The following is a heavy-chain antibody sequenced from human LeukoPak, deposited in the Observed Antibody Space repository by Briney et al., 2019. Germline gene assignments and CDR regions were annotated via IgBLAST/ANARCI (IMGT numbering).Heavy chain of an antibody. CDR2: ISGSGGST. CDR1: GFTFGTYA. V-gene: IGHV3-23*01. D-gene: IGHD3-3*01. Sequence: GGSLRLSCAASGFTFGTYAMSWVRQAPGKGLEWVSAISGSGGSTYYADSVKGRFTISRDNSKNTLYLQMNSLRAEDTAVYYCAPLGDFWSGYYTHPFDYWGQGTLVTVSS. J-gene: IGHJ4*02. CDR3: APLGDFWSGYYTHPFDY.